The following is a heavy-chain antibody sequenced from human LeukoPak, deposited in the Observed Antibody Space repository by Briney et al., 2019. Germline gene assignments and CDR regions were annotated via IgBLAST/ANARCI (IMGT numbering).Heavy chain of an antibody. J-gene: IGHJ4*02. Sequence: SETLSLTCSVSNGSISSSRYFWGWIRQPPGKGLEWIGSIDYSGSTYYNPSLKSRVTISVDTSKNQFSLKLSSVTAADTAVYYCARTQWLFAFDYWGQGTLVTVSS. CDR2: IDYSGST. V-gene: IGHV4-39*07. D-gene: IGHD6-19*01. CDR1: NGSISSSRYF. CDR3: ARTQWLFAFDY.